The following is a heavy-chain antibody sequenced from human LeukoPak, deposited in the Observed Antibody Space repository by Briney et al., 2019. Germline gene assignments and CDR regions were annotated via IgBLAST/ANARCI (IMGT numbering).Heavy chain of an antibody. D-gene: IGHD3-10*01. Sequence: GGSLRLSCAASGFSSRDHYLSWIRQAPGKGLEWLASVSSTGTTISYADSVKGRFTISRDDAKNSLSLQMTSLRGEDTALYYCARARLGEPYDAYLWGQGTMVTVSS. V-gene: IGHV3-11*01. CDR2: VSSTGTTI. J-gene: IGHJ3*01. CDR3: ARARLGEPYDAYL. CDR1: GFSSRDHY.